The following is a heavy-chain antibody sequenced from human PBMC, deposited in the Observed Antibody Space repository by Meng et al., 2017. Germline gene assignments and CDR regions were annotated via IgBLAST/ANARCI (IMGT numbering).Heavy chain of an antibody. J-gene: IGHJ6*02. CDR3: AREGDCSSTSCYTEFHYYGMDV. CDR1: GYTFTGYY. V-gene: IGHV1-2*06. CDR2: INPNSGST. Sequence: ASVKVSCKASGYTFTGYYMHWVRQAPGQGLEWMGRINPNSGSTNYAQKFQGRVTMTRDTSISTAYMELSRLRSDDTAVYYCAREGDCSSTSCYTEFHYYGMDVWGQGTTVTVSS. D-gene: IGHD2-2*02.